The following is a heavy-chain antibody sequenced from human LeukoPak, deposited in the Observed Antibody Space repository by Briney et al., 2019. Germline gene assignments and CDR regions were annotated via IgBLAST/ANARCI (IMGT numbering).Heavy chain of an antibody. Sequence: GGSLRLSCAASGFTFGGYWMNWVRQAPGRGLEWVANIKQDGSEKYYVDSVKGRFTISRDNAENSLYLQMNSLRDEDTAVYYCVRVHPGSGSQYLDYWGQGTLVTVSS. CDR2: IKQDGSEK. D-gene: IGHD3-10*01. J-gene: IGHJ4*02. CDR1: GFTFGGYW. V-gene: IGHV3-7*02. CDR3: VRVHPGSGSQYLDY.